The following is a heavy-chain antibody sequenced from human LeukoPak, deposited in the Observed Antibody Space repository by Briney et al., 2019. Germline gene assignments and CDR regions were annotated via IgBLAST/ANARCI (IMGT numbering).Heavy chain of an antibody. V-gene: IGHV4-34*01. CDR3: ARGLAAAGKRRFDP. D-gene: IGHD6-13*01. Sequence: SETLSLTYAVYGGSFSGYYWSWIRQPPGKGLEWIGEINHSGSTNYNPSLKSRVTISVDTSKNQFSLKLSSVTAADTAVYYCARGLAAAGKRRFDPWGQGTLVTVSS. CDR2: INHSGST. J-gene: IGHJ5*02. CDR1: GGSFSGYY.